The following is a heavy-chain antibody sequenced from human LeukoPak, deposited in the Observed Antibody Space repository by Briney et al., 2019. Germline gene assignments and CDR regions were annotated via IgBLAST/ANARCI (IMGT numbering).Heavy chain of an antibody. CDR1: GFTFSSYD. V-gene: IGHV3-30-3*01. J-gene: IGHJ4*02. CDR3: ASALYSSGWYGFTD. Sequence: GGSLRLSCAASGFTFSSYDMHWVRQAPGKGLEWVAVISYDGSNKYYADSVKGRFTISRDNSKNTLYLQMNSLRAEDTAVYYCASALYSSGWYGFTDWGQGTLVTVSS. CDR2: ISYDGSNK. D-gene: IGHD6-19*01.